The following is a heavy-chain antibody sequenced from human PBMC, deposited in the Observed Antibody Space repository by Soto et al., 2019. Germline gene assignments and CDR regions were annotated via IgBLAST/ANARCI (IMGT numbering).Heavy chain of an antibody. Sequence: QVQLQQWGAGLLKPSETLSLTCAVYGGSFSGYYWSWIRQPPGKGLEWIGEINHSGSTNYNPSLKCRVTISVDTSKNQFSLKLSSVTAADTAVYYCARAADIVVVPAARSGMDVWGQGTTVTVSS. J-gene: IGHJ6*02. V-gene: IGHV4-34*01. CDR3: ARAADIVVVPAARSGMDV. D-gene: IGHD2-2*01. CDR1: GGSFSGYY. CDR2: INHSGST.